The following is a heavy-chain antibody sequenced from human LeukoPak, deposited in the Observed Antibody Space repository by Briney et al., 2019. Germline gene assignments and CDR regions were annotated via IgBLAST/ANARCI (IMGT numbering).Heavy chain of an antibody. CDR3: ARDYDFWSGYQRFDY. V-gene: IGHV3-7*01. J-gene: IGHJ4*02. CDR2: IKQDGSEK. D-gene: IGHD3-3*01. CDR1: GFTFSSYW. Sequence: GGSLRLSCAASGFTFSSYWMSWVRQAPGKGLEWVANIKQDGSEKYYVDSVKGRFTISRDNAKNSLYLQMNSLRAEDTAVYYCARDYDFWSGYQRFDYWGQGTLVTVSS.